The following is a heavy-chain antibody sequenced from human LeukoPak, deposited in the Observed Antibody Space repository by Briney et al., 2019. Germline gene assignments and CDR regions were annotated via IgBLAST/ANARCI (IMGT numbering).Heavy chain of an antibody. J-gene: IGHJ3*01. CDR2: ISSSSSTI. Sequence: PGGSLRLSCAASGFTFSSYSMNWVRQAPGKGLEWVSYISSSSSTIYYADSVKGRFTISRDNAKNSLYLQMNSLRAEDTALYYCATDPPWASDSLDLWGQGTMVTVSS. V-gene: IGHV3-48*04. CDR3: ATDPPWASDSLDL. D-gene: IGHD7-27*01. CDR1: GFTFSSYS.